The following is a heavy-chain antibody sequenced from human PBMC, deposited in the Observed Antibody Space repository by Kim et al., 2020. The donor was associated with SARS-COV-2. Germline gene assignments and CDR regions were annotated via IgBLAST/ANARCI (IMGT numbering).Heavy chain of an antibody. Sequence: GGSLRLSCAASGFAFSTFWMSWVRQAPGKGLEWVANINQEGSARYYVDSVSGRFTISKDNAKNSLYLQMNMLGAEATAVYYSAGVNWNYLFDYWGQGTLVTVSS. CDR2: INQEGSAR. D-gene: IGHD1-7*01. J-gene: IGHJ4*02. V-gene: IGHV3-7*01. CDR1: GFAFSTFW. CDR3: AGVNWNYLFDY.